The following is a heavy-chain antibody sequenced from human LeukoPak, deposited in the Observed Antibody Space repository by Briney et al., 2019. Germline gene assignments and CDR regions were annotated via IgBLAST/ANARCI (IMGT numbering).Heavy chain of an antibody. V-gene: IGHV3-30-3*01. Sequence: PGGSLRLSCAASGFTFSSYAMHWVRQAPGKGLEWVAVISYGGSNKYYADSVKGRFTISRDNSKNTLYLQMNSLRAEDTAVYYCARSGRWFDYYFDYWGQGTLVTVSS. J-gene: IGHJ4*02. D-gene: IGHD4-23*01. CDR2: ISYGGSNK. CDR1: GFTFSSYA. CDR3: ARSGRWFDYYFDY.